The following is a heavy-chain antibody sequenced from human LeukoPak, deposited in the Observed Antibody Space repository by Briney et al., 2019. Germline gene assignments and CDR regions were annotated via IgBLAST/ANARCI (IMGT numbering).Heavy chain of an antibody. CDR3: SRPFTPSGVLDDL. J-gene: IGHJ4*02. CDR2: IRGSGNRWST. V-gene: IGHV3-73*01. D-gene: IGHD2-15*01. CDR1: GFTFSVSS. Sequence: GGPLRLSCSASGFTFSVSSIHWARQAPGKGLEWVGRIRGSGNRWSTAYGASVKGRCIISRDDSKGVAFLQINNLTIEDTAVYFCSRPFTPSGVLDDLWGQGTLVAVSS.